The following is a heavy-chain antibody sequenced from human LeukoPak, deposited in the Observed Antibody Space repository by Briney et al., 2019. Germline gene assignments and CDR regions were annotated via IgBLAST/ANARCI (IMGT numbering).Heavy chain of an antibody. J-gene: IGHJ3*02. CDR1: GFTFSSYW. Sequence: GGSLRLSCAASGFTFSSYWMHWVRQAPGKGLVWVSRINTDGSSTSYADSVKGRFTISRDNSKNTLYLQMNSLRAEDTAVYYCAKDDRTTIFGVVIPHGAFDIWGQGTMVTVSS. V-gene: IGHV3-74*01. CDR2: INTDGSST. D-gene: IGHD3-3*01. CDR3: AKDDRTTIFGVVIPHGAFDI.